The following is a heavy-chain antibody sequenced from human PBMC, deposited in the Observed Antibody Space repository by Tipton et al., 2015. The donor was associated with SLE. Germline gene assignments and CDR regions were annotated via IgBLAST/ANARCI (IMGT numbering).Heavy chain of an antibody. CDR3: ATYGDGYNLDY. D-gene: IGHD5-24*01. CDR2: IYHSGST. V-gene: IGHV4-38-2*01. Sequence: GLVKPSETLSLTCAVSGYSISSGYYWGWIRQPPGKGLEWIGSIYHSGSTYYNPSLKSRVTISVDTSKNQFSLKLSSVTAADTAVYYCATYGDGYNLDYWGQGTLVTVSS. J-gene: IGHJ4*02. CDR1: GYSISSGYY.